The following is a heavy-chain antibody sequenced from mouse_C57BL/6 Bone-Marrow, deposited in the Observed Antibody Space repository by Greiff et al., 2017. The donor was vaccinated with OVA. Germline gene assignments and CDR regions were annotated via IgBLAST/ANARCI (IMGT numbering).Heavy chain of an antibody. CDR1: GFTFSSYA. V-gene: IGHV5-4*01. J-gene: IGHJ2*01. CDR2: ISDGGSYT. CDR3: ARDPY. Sequence: EVKLVESGGGLVKPGGSLKLSCAASGFTFSSYAMSWVRQTPEKRLEWVATISDGGSYTYYPDNVKGRFTISRDNAKNNLYLQMSYLKSEDTAMYYCARDPYWGQGTTLTVSS.